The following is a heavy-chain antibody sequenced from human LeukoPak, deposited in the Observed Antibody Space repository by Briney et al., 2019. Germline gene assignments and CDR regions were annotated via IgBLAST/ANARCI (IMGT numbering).Heavy chain of an antibody. J-gene: IGHJ4*02. CDR3: ARTESKCTSTSCYTEDY. CDR2: INPNNGGT. D-gene: IGHD2-2*02. Sequence: ASVKVSCKASGYTFTGYYMHWVRQAPGQGLEWMGWINPNNGGTNYAQKFQGRVTMTRDTSIGTAYMELGRLRSDDTAAYYCARTESKCTSTSCYTEDYWGQGTLVTVSS. CDR1: GYTFTGYY. V-gene: IGHV1-2*02.